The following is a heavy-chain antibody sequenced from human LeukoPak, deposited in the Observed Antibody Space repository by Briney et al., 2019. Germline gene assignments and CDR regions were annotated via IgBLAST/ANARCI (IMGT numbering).Heavy chain of an antibody. CDR1: GGTFSSYA. D-gene: IGHD3-9*01. CDR2: IIPILGIA. J-gene: IGHJ4*02. V-gene: IGHV1-69*04. Sequence: SVKVSCKASGGTFSSYAISWVRQAPGQGLEWMGRIIPILGIANYAQKFQGRVTITTDKSTSTAYMELSSLRSEDTAVYYCARASSEVLTGPIRDYWGQGTLVTVSS. CDR3: ARASSEVLTGPIRDY.